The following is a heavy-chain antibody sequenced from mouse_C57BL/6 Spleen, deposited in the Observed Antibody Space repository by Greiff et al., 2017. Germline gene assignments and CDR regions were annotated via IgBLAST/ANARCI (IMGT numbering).Heavy chain of an antibody. J-gene: IGHJ3*01. D-gene: IGHD1-1*01. CDR3: ARREEEYGSRRIAY. Sequence: QVTLKVSGPGILQPSQTLSLTCSSSGFSLSTFGMGVGWIRQPSGKGLEWLAHIWWDDDNYYNPALKSRLTISKDTSNNHVFLKIANVDTADTATYYCARREEEYGSRRIAYWGQGTLVTVSA. V-gene: IGHV8-8*01. CDR1: GFSLSTFGMG. CDR2: IWWDDDN.